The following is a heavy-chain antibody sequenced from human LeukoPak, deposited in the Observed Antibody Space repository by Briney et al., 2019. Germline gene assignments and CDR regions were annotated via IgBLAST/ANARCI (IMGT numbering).Heavy chain of an antibody. CDR3: AREFMSDAFDI. CDR1: GGSFSGY. CDR2: IHHSGST. J-gene: IGHJ3*02. D-gene: IGHD3-16*01. V-gene: IGHV4-34*01. Sequence: SETLSLTCAVYGGSFSGYWSWIRQPPGKGLEWIGEIHHSGSTNYNPSLKSRVTMSGDTSNNQFSLKLSFVTAVDTAVYYCAREFMSDAFDIWAQGTMVTVSS.